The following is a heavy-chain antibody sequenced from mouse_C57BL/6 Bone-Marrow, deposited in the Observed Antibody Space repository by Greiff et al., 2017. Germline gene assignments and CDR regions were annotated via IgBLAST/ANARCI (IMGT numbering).Heavy chain of an antibody. V-gene: IGHV1-72*01. CDR1: GYTFTSYW. Sequence: QVQLQQPGAELVKPGASVKLSCKASGYTFTSYWMHWVKPRPGRGLAWIGRIDPISGGTKYNEKFKSKATLTVDKPSSTAYMQLSSLTSEDSAVYYGARKGDYYGSSSYWYFDVWGTGTTVTVSS. CDR3: ARKGDYYGSSSYWYFDV. CDR2: IDPISGGT. J-gene: IGHJ1*03. D-gene: IGHD1-1*01.